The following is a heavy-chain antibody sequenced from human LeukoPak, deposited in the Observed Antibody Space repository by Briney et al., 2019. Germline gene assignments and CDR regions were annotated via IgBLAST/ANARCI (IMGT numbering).Heavy chain of an antibody. J-gene: IGHJ4*02. CDR3: ARAKLGYSYGYYHYFDY. Sequence: PGGSLRLSCAASGFTFSDYYMSWIRQAPGKGLEWVSYISTSGSTIYYADSLKGRFTISRGNAKNSLYLQMNSLRAEDTAVYYCARAKLGYSYGYYHYFDYWGQGTLVTVSS. D-gene: IGHD5-18*01. V-gene: IGHV3-11*01. CDR2: ISTSGSTI. CDR1: GFTFSDYY.